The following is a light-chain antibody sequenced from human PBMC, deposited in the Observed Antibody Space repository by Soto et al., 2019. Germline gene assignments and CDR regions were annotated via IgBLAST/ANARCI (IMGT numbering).Light chain of an antibody. J-gene: IGKJ3*01. V-gene: IGKV1-39*01. CDR2: GVS. CDR1: QIISDY. Sequence: DIQMTQSPSSLSASVGDRVAITCRSSQIISDYLNWYQQKPGKALKLVIYGVSNLQSGVPPRFSGSGSGSEFTLTISGLQPDDFAIYFCQQSYSLPLTFGPGTKVDI. CDR3: QQSYSLPLT.